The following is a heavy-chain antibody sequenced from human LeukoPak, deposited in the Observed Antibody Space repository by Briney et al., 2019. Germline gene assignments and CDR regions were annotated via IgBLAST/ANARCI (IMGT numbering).Heavy chain of an antibody. CDR3: ARFTYYYDSSGSSGMDV. D-gene: IGHD3-22*01. CDR1: GGSITSHY. Sequence: SETLSLTPTVPGGSITSHYSSWIRQPPGKGLERIGHIYYSGSTNYNPSLKSRVTISVVTSKNQFSLKLSSVTAADTAVYYCARFTYYYDSSGSSGMDVWGQGTTVTVSS. CDR2: IYYSGST. J-gene: IGHJ6*02. V-gene: IGHV4-59*11.